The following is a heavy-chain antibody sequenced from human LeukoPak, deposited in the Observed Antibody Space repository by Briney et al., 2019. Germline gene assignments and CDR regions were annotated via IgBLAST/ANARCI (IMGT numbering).Heavy chain of an antibody. D-gene: IGHD5-24*01. CDR2: IRYDGSNK. J-gene: IGHJ4*02. Sequence: GGSLRLSCAASGFTFSSYGMHWVRQAPGKGLEWVAFIRYDGSNKYYADSVKGRFTISRDNSKNTLYLQMNSLRAEDTAVYYCAKAVEMATITDYWGQGTLVTVSS. CDR3: AKAVEMATITDY. V-gene: IGHV3-30*02. CDR1: GFTFSSYG.